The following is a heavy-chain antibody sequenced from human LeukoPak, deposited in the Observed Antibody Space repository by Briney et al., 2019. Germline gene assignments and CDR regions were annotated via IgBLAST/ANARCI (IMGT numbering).Heavy chain of an antibody. Sequence: SETLSLTCTVSGGSISSSSYYWGWICQPPGKGLEWIGSIYYSGSTYYNPSLKSRVTISVDTSKNQFSLKLSSVTAADTAVYYCATTTVTTRLVSNWGQGTLVTVSS. CDR2: IYYSGST. CDR3: ATTTVTTRLVSN. CDR1: GGSISSSSYY. V-gene: IGHV4-39*01. D-gene: IGHD4-17*01. J-gene: IGHJ4*02.